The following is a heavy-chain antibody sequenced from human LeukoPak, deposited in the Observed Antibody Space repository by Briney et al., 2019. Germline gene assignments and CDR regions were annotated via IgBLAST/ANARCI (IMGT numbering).Heavy chain of an antibody. Sequence: PSETLSLTCTISGGSSSSYYWSWIRQPPGKGLEWIGYIHYSGSTNYNPSLKSRATISLDTSKNQVSLKLTSVTAADTAVYYCARRASGSYPDYFDSWGQRTLVTVSS. D-gene: IGHD1-26*01. CDR2: IHYSGST. V-gene: IGHV4-59*08. J-gene: IGHJ4*02. CDR3: ARRASGSYPDYFDS. CDR1: GGSSSSYY.